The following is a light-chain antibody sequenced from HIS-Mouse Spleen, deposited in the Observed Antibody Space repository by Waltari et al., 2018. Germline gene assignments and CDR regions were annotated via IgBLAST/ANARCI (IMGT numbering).Light chain of an antibody. J-gene: IGLJ2*01. V-gene: IGLV3-10*01. CDR3: YSTDSSGNHRV. CDR1: AFPKKY. CDR2: EDS. Sequence: SYELTQPPSVSVFPGHTARITCPGDAFPKKYAYWYQQKSGQAPVLVIYEDSKRPSGIPERFSGSSSGTMATLTISGAQVEDEADYYCYSTDSSGNHRVFGGGTKLTVL.